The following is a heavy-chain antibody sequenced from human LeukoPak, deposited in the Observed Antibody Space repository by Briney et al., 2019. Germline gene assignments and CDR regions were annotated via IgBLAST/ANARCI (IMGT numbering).Heavy chain of an antibody. D-gene: IGHD7-27*01. CDR2: IYPRGST. J-gene: IGHJ4*02. CDR3: ARFSPRAMGNYLDF. V-gene: IGHV4-30-2*01. Sequence: SQTLSLTCAVSGGSISSGSYSWSWIRQPPGKGLEWIGYIYPRGSTYYNPSLKSRVILSLDKSANQFSLNLSSVTAADTAVYYCARFSPRAMGNYLDFWGQGTLVTVSS. CDR1: GGSISSGSYS.